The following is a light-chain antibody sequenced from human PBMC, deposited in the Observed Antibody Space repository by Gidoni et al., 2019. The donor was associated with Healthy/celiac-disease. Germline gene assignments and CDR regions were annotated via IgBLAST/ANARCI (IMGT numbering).Light chain of an antibody. CDR1: SSDVGSYNL. Sequence: QSALTQPASVSGPPGQSITISCTGTSSDVGSYNLVSWYQQHPGKAPKLMIYEGSKRPSGVSNRFSGSKSGNTASLTISGLQAEDEADYYCCSYAGSSTWVFGTGTKVTV. J-gene: IGLJ1*01. CDR2: EGS. V-gene: IGLV2-23*01. CDR3: CSYAGSSTWV.